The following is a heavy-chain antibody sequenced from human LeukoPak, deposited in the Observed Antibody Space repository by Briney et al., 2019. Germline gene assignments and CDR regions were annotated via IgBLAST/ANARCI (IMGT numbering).Heavy chain of an antibody. Sequence: PSETLSHTCTVSGGSISSYYWSWIRQPPGKGLEWIGYIYTSGSTNYNPSLKSRVTISVDTSKNQFSLKLSSVTAADTAVYYCARVVVGAATNYYYYMDVWGKGTTVTVSS. CDR1: GGSISSYY. CDR3: ARVVVGAATNYYYYMDV. J-gene: IGHJ6*03. D-gene: IGHD2-15*01. CDR2: IYTSGST. V-gene: IGHV4-4*09.